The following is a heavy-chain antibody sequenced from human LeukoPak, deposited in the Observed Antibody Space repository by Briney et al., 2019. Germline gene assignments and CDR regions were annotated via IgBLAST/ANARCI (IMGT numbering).Heavy chain of an antibody. Sequence: PGGSLRLSCAASGFTFSSYAMSWVRQAPGKGLEWVSAISGSGGSTYYADSVKGRFTISRDNSKNTLYLQMNSLRAEDTAVYYCASDIRATYYYDSRGYSNSRGPQDYWGQGTLVTVSS. CDR1: GFTFSSYA. J-gene: IGHJ4*02. V-gene: IGHV3-23*01. CDR3: ASDIRATYYYDSRGYSNSRGPQDY. D-gene: IGHD3-22*01. CDR2: ISGSGGST.